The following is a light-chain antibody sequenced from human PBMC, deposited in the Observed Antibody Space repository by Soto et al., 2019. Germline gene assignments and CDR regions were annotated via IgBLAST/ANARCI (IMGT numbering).Light chain of an antibody. V-gene: IGLV1-40*01. Sequence: QSVLTQPPSLSWAPGQRVTISCTGSRSNIGAGYDVHWYQHLPGTAPNVLIFDNSSRPSGVPDRFSGSKSGTSASLAITGLQAEDEAVYYCHSYDVSLRGPAFGGGTKLTVL. CDR3: HSYDVSLRGPA. CDR1: RSNIGAGYD. J-gene: IGLJ2*01. CDR2: DNS.